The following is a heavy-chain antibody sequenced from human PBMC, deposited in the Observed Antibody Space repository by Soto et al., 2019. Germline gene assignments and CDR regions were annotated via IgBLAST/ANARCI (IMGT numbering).Heavy chain of an antibody. CDR1: GGPFRSYA. J-gene: IGHJ6*02. CDR2: VIPIFGTA. D-gene: IGHD6-19*01. CDR3: ARDRPFRSYSSGWVVGDYYYYGMDV. Sequence: ASVKVSCKASGGPFRSYAIRWLRQATGRERAWMGGVIPIFGTANYAQKFQGRVTITADNATSTAYMELSSLRSQDTAVYYGARDRPFRSYSSGWVVGDYYYYGMDVWGQGTTVTVSS. V-gene: IGHV1-69*06.